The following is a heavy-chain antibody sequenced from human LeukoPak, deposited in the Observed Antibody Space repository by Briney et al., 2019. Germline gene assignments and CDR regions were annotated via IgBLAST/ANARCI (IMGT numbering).Heavy chain of an antibody. D-gene: IGHD3-22*01. CDR1: GFTFDDYA. CDR2: ISWNSGSI. CDR3: AKDGTRYDSSGYYSHLDY. V-gene: IGHV3-9*03. J-gene: IGHJ4*02. Sequence: GRSLRLSCAASGFTFDDYAMHWVRQAPGKGLEWVSGISWNSGSIGYADSVKGRFTISRDNAKNSLYLQMNSLRAEDVALYYCAKDGTRYDSSGYYSHLDYWGQGRLVTASS.